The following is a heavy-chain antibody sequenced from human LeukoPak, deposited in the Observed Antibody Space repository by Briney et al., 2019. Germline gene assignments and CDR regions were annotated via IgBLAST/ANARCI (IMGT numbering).Heavy chain of an antibody. J-gene: IGHJ2*01. CDR2: IYHSGST. V-gene: IGHV4-30-2*01. CDR1: GGPISSGGYY. CDR3: ARDLLDMDWYFDL. Sequence: SETLSLTCTVSGGPISSGGYYWSWIRQPPGKGLEWIGYIYHSGSTYYNPSLKSRVTISVDRSKNQFSLKLSSVTAADTAVYYCARDLLDMDWYFDLWGRGTLVTVSS. D-gene: IGHD2-2*03.